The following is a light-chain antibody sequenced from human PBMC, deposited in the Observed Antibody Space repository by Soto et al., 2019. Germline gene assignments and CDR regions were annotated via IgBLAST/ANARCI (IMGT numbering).Light chain of an antibody. CDR1: SGHSTNA. CDR2: LKDDGSH. CDR3: QTWGTATVV. Sequence: QPVLTQSPSASASLGASVRLTCTLSSGHSTNAIAWYQLQPEKGPRYLMNLKDDGSHITGDGIPDRFSGSSSGAERYLTISSLQSEDEADYYCQTWGTATVVFGGGTSSPS. V-gene: IGLV4-69*01. J-gene: IGLJ2*01.